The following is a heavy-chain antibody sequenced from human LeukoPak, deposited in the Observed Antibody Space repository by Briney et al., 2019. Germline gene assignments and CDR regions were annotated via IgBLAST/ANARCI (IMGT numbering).Heavy chain of an antibody. J-gene: IGHJ4*02. Sequence: GGSLRLSCAVSGITLNNYGMTWVRQAPGRGLEWVAGISDSGGTTKYADSVKGRFTISRDNSKNTLYLQMNSLRAEDTAVYYCAKVGIVVVVAATPYFDYWGQGTLVTVSS. V-gene: IGHV3-23*01. CDR3: AKVGIVVVVAATPYFDY. D-gene: IGHD2-15*01. CDR2: ISDSGGTT. CDR1: GITLNNYG.